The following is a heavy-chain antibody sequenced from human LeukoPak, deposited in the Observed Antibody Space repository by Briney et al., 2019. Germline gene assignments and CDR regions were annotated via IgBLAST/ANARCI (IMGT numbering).Heavy chain of an antibody. V-gene: IGHV4-59*12. D-gene: IGHD6-25*01. Sequence: KPSETLSLTCIVSGDSIISYYWSWIRQPPGKGLEWIGYIYHSGSTYYNPSLKSRVTISVDRSKNQFSLKLSSVTAADTAVYYCARDPVRRSNWYFDLWGRGTLVTVSS. CDR2: IYHSGST. J-gene: IGHJ2*01. CDR1: GDSIISYY. CDR3: ARDPVRRSNWYFDL.